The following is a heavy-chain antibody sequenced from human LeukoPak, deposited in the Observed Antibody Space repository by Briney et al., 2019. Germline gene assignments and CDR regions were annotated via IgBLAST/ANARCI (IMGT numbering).Heavy chain of an antibody. CDR3: ARCYDFWSGYYWDFDY. CDR1: GYTFTSYG. CDR2: ISAYNGNT. D-gene: IGHD3-3*01. Sequence: ASVKVSCKASGYTFTSYGISWVRQAPGQGLEWMGWISAYNGNTNYAQKLQGRVAMTADTSTSTAYMELRSLRSDDTAVYYCARCYDFWSGYYWDFDYWGQGTLVTVSS. V-gene: IGHV1-18*01. J-gene: IGHJ4*02.